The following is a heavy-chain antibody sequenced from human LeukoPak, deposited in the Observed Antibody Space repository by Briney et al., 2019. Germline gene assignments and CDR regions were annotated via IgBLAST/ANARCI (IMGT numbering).Heavy chain of an antibody. CDR2: ISGSGGNT. CDR3: ATHLSITGTRGRLNAFDI. D-gene: IGHD1-20*01. CDR1: GFTFSSYA. J-gene: IGHJ3*02. V-gene: IGHV3-23*01. Sequence: GGSLRLSCAASGFTFSSYAMSWVRQAPGKGLEWVSAISGSGGNTYYADSVKGRFTISRDNSKNTLYLQMNSLRAEDTAVYYCATHLSITGTRGRLNAFDIWGQGTMVTVSS.